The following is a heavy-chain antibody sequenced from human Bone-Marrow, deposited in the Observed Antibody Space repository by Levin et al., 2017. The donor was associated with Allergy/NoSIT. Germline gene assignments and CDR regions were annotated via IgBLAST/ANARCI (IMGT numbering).Heavy chain of an antibody. J-gene: IGHJ6*02. D-gene: IGHD2-15*01. Sequence: SETLSLTCTVSGGSISSSSYYWGWIRQPPGKGLEWIGSIYYSGSTYYNPSLKSRVTISVDTSKNQFSLKLSSVTAADTAVYYCARRRYCSGGSCYAPGDGMDVWGQGTTVTVSS. CDR3: ARRRYCSGGSCYAPGDGMDV. V-gene: IGHV4-39*01. CDR1: GGSISSSSYY. CDR2: IYYSGST.